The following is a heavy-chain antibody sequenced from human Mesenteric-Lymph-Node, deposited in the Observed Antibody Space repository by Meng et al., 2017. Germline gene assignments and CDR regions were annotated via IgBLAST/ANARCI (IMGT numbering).Heavy chain of an antibody. J-gene: IGHJ3*02. V-gene: IGHV4-39*07. D-gene: IGHD2-21*02. Sequence: GSLRLSCTVSGGSISSSSYYWGWIRQPPGKGLEWIGSIYYSGSTYYNPSLKSRVTISVDTSKNQFSLKLSSVTAADTAVYYCARSPPYCGGDCYRSAFDIWGQGTMVTVSS. CDR1: GGSISSSSYY. CDR3: ARSPPYCGGDCYRSAFDI. CDR2: IYYSGST.